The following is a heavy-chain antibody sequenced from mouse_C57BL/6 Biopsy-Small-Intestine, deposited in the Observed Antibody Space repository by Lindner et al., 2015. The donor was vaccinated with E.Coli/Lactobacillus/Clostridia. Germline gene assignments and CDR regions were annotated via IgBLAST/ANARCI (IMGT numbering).Heavy chain of an antibody. Sequence: SVKVSCKASGYTFTTYGISWVRQAPGQGLEWMGWISVYNLKTDYAQKFKGRVTLTADVATDTAYMELGSLRSDDTAVYYCAKVRSYYYYMDVWGEGTTVTVSS. CDR1: GYTFTTYG. CDR3: AKVRSYYYYMDV. D-gene: IGHD2-4*01. V-gene: IGHV1-81*01. CDR2: ISVYNLKT. J-gene: IGHJ1*01.